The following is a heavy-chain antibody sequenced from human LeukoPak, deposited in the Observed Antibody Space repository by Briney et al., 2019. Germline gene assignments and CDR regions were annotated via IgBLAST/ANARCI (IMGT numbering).Heavy chain of an antibody. CDR3: ARLAVVIGAFDI. V-gene: IGHV4-59*01. CDR2: IYYSGST. Sequence: PSETLSLTCTVSGGYISSYYWSWIRQPPGKGLEWIGYIYYSGSTNYNPSLKSRVTISVDTSKNQFSLKLSSVTAADTAVYYCARLAVVIGAFDIWGQGTMVTVSS. CDR1: GGYISSYY. D-gene: IGHD3-22*01. J-gene: IGHJ3*02.